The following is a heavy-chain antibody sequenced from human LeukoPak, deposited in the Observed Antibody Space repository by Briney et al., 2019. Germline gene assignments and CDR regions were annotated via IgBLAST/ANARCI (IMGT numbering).Heavy chain of an antibody. V-gene: IGHV3-23*01. CDR2: ISGNGGET. CDR3: AKGGHYSFFDF. CDR1: GLTFRKFA. Sequence: PGRSLRLSCAASGLTFRKFAMTWVRQAPGKGLEWVSTISGNGGETFYADSVKGRFTISRDNSKNTVYLRMNSLRVEDTAAYYCAKGGHYSFFDFWGQGTLVTVS. J-gene: IGHJ4*02. D-gene: IGHD3-22*01.